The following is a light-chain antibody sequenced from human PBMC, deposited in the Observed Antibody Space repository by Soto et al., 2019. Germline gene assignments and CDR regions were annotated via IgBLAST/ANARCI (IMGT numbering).Light chain of an antibody. Sequence: QSALTQPRSVSGSPGQSVTISCTGTSSDVGGYNYVSWYQQHPGKAPKLMIYDVSKRPSGVPDRFSGSKSGNTASLTISGLQAEDEADYYCAAWDDRFNGPVFGGGTKVTVL. CDR1: SSDVGGYNY. CDR3: AAWDDRFNGPV. CDR2: DVS. V-gene: IGLV2-11*01. J-gene: IGLJ3*02.